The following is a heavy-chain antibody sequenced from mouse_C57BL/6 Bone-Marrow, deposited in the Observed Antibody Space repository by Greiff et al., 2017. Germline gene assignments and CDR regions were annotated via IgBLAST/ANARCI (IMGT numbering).Heavy chain of an antibody. CDR1: DSEVFPTAY. Sequence: QVQLQQSGSELRSPGSSVKLSCKDFDSEVFPTAYMSWVRQKPGHGFEWIGGILPSIGRTIYGEKFEDKATLDADTLSNTAYLELNSLTSEDSAIYYCARGDYYSNPFAYWGQGTLVTVSA. V-gene: IGHV15-2*01. D-gene: IGHD2-5*01. CDR3: ARGDYYSNPFAY. CDR2: ILPSIGRT. J-gene: IGHJ3*01.